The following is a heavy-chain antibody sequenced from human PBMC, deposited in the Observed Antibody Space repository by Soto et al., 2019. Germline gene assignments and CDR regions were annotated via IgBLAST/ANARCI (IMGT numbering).Heavy chain of an antibody. CDR3: ARNESSNIYGMDV. CDR1: GFTFSSYS. J-gene: IGHJ6*02. V-gene: IGHV3-21*02. CDR2: ISSSSFSI. Sequence: EVQLVESGGGLVKPGGSLRLSCAASGFTFSSYSMNWVRQAPGKGLEWVSSISSSSFSINYADSVKGRFSISRDNAQNSLPLQMNSLRPEDTAIYYCARNESSNIYGMDVWGQGTTVTVSS. D-gene: IGHD6-6*01.